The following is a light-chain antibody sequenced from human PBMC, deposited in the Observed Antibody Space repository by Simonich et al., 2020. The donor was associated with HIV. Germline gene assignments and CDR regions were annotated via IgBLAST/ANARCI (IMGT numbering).Light chain of an antibody. Sequence: EIVLTQSPGTLSLSPGERATLSCRASQSVSSSYLAWFQQKPGLAPRLLIYDASSRATGIPDRFSGRRSGTDFTLTISSLEPEDFAVYYCQHRSSWPLSFGPGTKVDIK. CDR2: DAS. J-gene: IGKJ3*01. CDR3: QHRSSWPLS. V-gene: IGKV3D-20*02. CDR1: QSVSSSY.